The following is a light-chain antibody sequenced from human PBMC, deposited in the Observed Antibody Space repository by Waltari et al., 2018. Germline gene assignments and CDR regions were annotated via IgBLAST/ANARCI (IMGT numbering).Light chain of an antibody. CDR1: KLGDKY. J-gene: IGLJ2*01. V-gene: IGLV3-1*01. CDR3: QAGDSSTVV. Sequence: SSALPQPPSVSVSPGPPASIPCSGDKLGDKYACWYQQKPGQSPVLVIYQDSKRPSGIPERVAGSNSGNTATLTISGTQAMDEADYYCQAGDSSTVVFGGGTKLTVL. CDR2: QDS.